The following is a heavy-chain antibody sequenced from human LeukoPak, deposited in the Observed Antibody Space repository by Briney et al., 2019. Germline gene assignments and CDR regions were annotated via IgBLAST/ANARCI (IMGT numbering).Heavy chain of an antibody. J-gene: IGHJ6*02. V-gene: IGHV4-59*01. Sequence: SETLSLTCTLSGGSIKNYYWSWIRQPLGKGLEWIGYVYYTGTTSYNPSLKSRVTISVETSKNQFSLTLNSVTAADTAVYHCARQSDPYYHYGLDFWGQGTTVIVSS. CDR2: VYYTGTT. CDR3: ARQSDPYYHYGLDF. CDR1: GGSIKNYY.